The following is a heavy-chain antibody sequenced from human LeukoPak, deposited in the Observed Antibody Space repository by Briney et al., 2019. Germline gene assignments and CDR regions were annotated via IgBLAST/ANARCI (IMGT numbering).Heavy chain of an antibody. CDR1: GGSISSYY. V-gene: IGHV4-4*07. D-gene: IGHD6-13*01. CDR2: IYTSGST. CDR3: ARDRANSSSPWPFDY. Sequence: SETLSLTCTVSGGSISSYYWSWIRQPAGKGLEWIGRIYTSGSTNYNPSLKSRVTMSVDTSKNQFSLKLSSVTAADTAVYYCARDRANSSSPWPFDYWGQGTLVTVSS. J-gene: IGHJ4*02.